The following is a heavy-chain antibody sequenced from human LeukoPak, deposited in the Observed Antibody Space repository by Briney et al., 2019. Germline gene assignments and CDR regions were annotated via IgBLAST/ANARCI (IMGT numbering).Heavy chain of an antibody. CDR3: ARAFDY. V-gene: IGHV3-33*01. CDR2: IWYDGSNK. Sequence: PGGSLGLSCAASGFTFSSYGMHWVRQAPGKGLEWVAVIWYDGSNKYYADSVKGRFTISRDNAKNSLCLQMNSLRDEDTAVYYCARAFDYWGQGTLVAVSS. J-gene: IGHJ4*02. CDR1: GFTFSSYG.